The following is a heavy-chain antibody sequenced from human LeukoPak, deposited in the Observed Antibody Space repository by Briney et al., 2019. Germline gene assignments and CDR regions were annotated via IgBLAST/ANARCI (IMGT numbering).Heavy chain of an antibody. CDR3: TRVASGTISRIDY. CDR2: INPNRGGT. CDR1: GYTFTGYY. J-gene: IGHJ4*02. Sequence: ASVKVSCKASGYTFTGYYMHWVRQAPGQGLEWMGLINPNRGGTKYAQKSEGRVTMTRDTSSTTAYMEVSRLRSDDTAVYYCTRVASGTISRIDYWGQGTLVTVSS. V-gene: IGHV1-2*02. D-gene: IGHD2-2*01.